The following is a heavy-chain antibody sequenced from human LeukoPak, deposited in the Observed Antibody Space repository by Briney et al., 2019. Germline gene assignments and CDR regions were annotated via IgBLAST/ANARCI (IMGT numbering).Heavy chain of an antibody. Sequence: KTSGTLSLTCAVYGGSFSGYYWSWIRQPPGKGLEWTGEINRGGTTAYNPSLKSRVTISVDSSKNQFSLKLSPVTAADTAVYYCARGYGSGSYYNGGWGQGTLVTVSS. J-gene: IGHJ4*02. CDR3: ARGYGSGSYYNGG. V-gene: IGHV4-34*01. D-gene: IGHD3-10*01. CDR2: INRGGTT. CDR1: GGSFSGYY.